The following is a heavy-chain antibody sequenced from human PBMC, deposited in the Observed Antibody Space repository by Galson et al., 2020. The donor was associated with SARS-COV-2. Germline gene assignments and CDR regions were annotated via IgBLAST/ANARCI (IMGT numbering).Heavy chain of an antibody. Sequence: SEPLSLTCTVPGDSISGYYWNWIPQPAGKGLEWIGRISSSGSTNCHPSLKSRVTMSRDTSKNQFSLKMSSVTAADTAVYYCARRGSTTFSWFDPWGQGTLVTVSS. D-gene: IGHD1-26*01. CDR3: ARRGSTTFSWFDP. V-gene: IGHV4-4*07. CDR1: GDSISGYY. CDR2: ISSSGST. J-gene: IGHJ5*02.